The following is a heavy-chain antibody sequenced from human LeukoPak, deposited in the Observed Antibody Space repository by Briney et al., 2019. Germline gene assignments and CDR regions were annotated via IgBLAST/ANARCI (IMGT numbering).Heavy chain of an antibody. D-gene: IGHD6-13*01. CDR1: GASITTYY. J-gene: IGHJ2*01. CDR2: IYYSGST. V-gene: IGHV4-39*07. CDR3: ARVYYSNSYDYWYFDL. Sequence: SETLSLTCTVSGASITTYYWGWIRQPPGKGLEWIGGIYYSGSTYYNPSLKSRVTISLDTSKNQFSLRLTSVTAADTAVYYCARVYYSNSYDYWYFDLWGRGTLVTVSS.